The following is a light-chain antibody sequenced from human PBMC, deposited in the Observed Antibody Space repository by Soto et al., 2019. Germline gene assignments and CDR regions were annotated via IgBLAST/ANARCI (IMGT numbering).Light chain of an antibody. CDR3: QQFRSXPLT. Sequence: EFVLTQSPGTLSLSPGEIATLSCRAIQTVRNNYLSWYQQKPGQAPRLLIYDSSSRATGIPDRFSGGGSGTDLTLKIRRLEPEDFAVYYRQQFRSXPLTFGGGTKV. V-gene: IGKV3-20*01. CDR2: DSS. J-gene: IGKJ4*01. CDR1: QTVRNNY.